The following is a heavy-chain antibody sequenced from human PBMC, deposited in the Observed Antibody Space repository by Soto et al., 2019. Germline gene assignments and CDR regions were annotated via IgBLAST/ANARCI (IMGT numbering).Heavy chain of an antibody. CDR2: VSTNSGHT. J-gene: IGHJ3*02. V-gene: IGHV1-8*03. Sequence: ASVKVSCKAFGYTLTNYGISWVRQAPGQGLEWMGWVSTNSGHTDYAQKFRGRVTITRDMSTSTAYMELSSLRSEDTAVYYCARALNDYGGNSRGDYASDIWGQGTMVTVSS. CDR1: GYTLTNYG. D-gene: IGHD4-17*01. CDR3: ARALNDYGGNSRGDYASDI.